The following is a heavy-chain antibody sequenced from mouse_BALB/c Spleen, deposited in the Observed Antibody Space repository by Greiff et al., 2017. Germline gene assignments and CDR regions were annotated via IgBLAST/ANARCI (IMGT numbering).Heavy chain of an antibody. CDR2: ISYDGSN. CDR1: GYSITSGYY. CDR3: ARGRVPDY. Sequence: EVKLMESGPGLVKPSQSLSLTCSVTGYSITSGYYWNWIRQFPGNKLEWMGYISYDGSNNYNPSLKNRISITRDTSKNQFFLKLNSVTTEDTATYYCARGRVPDYWGQGTALTVSS. J-gene: IGHJ2*01. V-gene: IGHV3-6*02.